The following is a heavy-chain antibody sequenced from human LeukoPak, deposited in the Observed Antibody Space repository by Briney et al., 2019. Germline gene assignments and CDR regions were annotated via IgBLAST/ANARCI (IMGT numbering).Heavy chain of an antibody. V-gene: IGHV1-69*04. D-gene: IGHD2-2*01. CDR1: GGTFSSYA. CDR3: ARDSCGRSISCHDY. Sequence: ASVKVSCKASGGTFSSYAINWVRQAPGQGLEWMGRIIPILGIANYAQKFQGRVTITADKSTSTAYMELSSLRSEDTAVYYCARDSCGRSISCHDYWGQGTLVTVSS. CDR2: IIPILGIA. J-gene: IGHJ4*02.